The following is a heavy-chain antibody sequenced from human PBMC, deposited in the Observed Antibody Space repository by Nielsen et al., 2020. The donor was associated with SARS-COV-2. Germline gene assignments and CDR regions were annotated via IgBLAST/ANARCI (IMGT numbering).Heavy chain of an antibody. Sequence: GESLKISCAASGFTFSSYGMHWVRQAPGKGLEWVAVISYDGSNKYYADSVKGRFTISRDNSKNTLYLQMNSLRAEDTAVYYCAKVTMVRWYYGMDVWGQGTTVTVSS. V-gene: IGHV3-30*18. D-gene: IGHD3-10*01. J-gene: IGHJ6*02. CDR3: AKVTMVRWYYGMDV. CDR2: ISYDGSNK. CDR1: GFTFSSYG.